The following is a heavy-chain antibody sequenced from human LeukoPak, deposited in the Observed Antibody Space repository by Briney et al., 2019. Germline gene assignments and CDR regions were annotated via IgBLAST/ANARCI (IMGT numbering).Heavy chain of an antibody. CDR1: GFTFITYS. CDR3: ARDQYGGYDFDY. J-gene: IGHJ4*02. V-gene: IGHV3-21*01. D-gene: IGHD5-12*01. Sequence: GGSLRLSCAASGFTFITYSMNWVRQAPGKGLGWVSSISSSSNYIYYADSVKGRFTISRDNDKNSLYLQMNSLRAEDTAVYYCARDQYGGYDFDYWGQGTLVTVSS. CDR2: ISSSSNYI.